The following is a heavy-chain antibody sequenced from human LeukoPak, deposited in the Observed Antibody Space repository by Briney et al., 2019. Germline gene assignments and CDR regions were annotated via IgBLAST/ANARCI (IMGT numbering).Heavy chain of an antibody. CDR3: ARRAPPLSRITMRVYYYMDV. V-gene: IGHV4-61*02. D-gene: IGHD3-22*01. J-gene: IGHJ6*03. Sequence: PSETLSLTCTVSGGSISSGSYSWSWIRQPAGKGLEWIGRIYTSGSTNYNASLKSRVTISVDTSKNQFSLKLSSVTAADTAVYYCARRAPPLSRITMRVYYYMDVWGKGTTVTISS. CDR2: IYTSGST. CDR1: GGSISSGSYS.